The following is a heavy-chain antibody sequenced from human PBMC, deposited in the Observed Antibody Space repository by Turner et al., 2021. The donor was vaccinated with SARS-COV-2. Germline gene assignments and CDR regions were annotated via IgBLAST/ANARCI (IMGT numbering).Heavy chain of an antibody. CDR3: AKVRVDVSKRSDAFDI. D-gene: IGHD5-12*01. CDR1: GFAFNIDS. Sequence: EVQVVESGGGLVKAGGPLRLSCAAHGFAFNIDSMNWVRKAPGKGLEWVSAISSSGKNVYYADSVKGRFTISRDNAKSSLYLQMNSLRVEDTALYYCAKVRVDVSKRSDAFDIWGQGTMVTVSS. V-gene: IGHV3-21*01. J-gene: IGHJ3*02. CDR2: ISSSGKNV.